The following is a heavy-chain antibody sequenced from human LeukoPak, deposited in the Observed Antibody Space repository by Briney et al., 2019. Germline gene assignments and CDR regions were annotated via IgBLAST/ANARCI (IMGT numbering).Heavy chain of an antibody. J-gene: IGHJ6*02. CDR3: ARVRQPAYYYGMDV. V-gene: IGHV4-59*01. D-gene: IGHD4-17*01. Sequence: SETLSLTCTVSGGSISSYYWSWIRQPPGKGLEWIGNIYHSGSTNYNPSLKSRVTISLDTSKNQFSLKLSSVTAADTAVYYCARVRQPAYYYGMDVWGQGTTVTVSS. CDR2: IYHSGST. CDR1: GGSISSYY.